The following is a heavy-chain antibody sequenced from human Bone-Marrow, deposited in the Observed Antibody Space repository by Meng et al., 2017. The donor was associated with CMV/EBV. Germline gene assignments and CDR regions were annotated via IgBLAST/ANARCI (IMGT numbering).Heavy chain of an antibody. CDR3: KVVVVVPAADTPYGMDV. CDR1: GFTFSGSA. Sequence: GGSLRLSCAASGFTFSGSAMHWVRQASGKGLEWVGRIRSKANSYATAYDASVKGRFTISRDDSKNTAYLQMNSLKTEDTAVYYCKVVVVVPAADTPYGMDVWAKGPRSPSP. V-gene: IGHV3-73*01. CDR2: IRSKANSYAT. D-gene: IGHD2-2*01. J-gene: IGHJ6*02.